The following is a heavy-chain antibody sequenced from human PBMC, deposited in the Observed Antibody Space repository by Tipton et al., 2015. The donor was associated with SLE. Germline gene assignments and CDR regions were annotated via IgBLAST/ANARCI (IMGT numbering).Heavy chain of an antibody. V-gene: IGHV4-59*01. CDR1: GDSIRSYS. J-gene: IGHJ4*02. CDR2: IHYSGTT. CDR3: ARAWGIEEGLRGRSYFDF. D-gene: IGHD6-13*01. Sequence: TLSLTCTVSGDSIRSYSWNWIRQPPGKGLEWIGYIHYSGTTHDKPPLKSRVTMSVDMSKNQFSLRLTSVTAADTAVYYCARAWGIEEGLRGRSYFDFWGQGTLVTVSS.